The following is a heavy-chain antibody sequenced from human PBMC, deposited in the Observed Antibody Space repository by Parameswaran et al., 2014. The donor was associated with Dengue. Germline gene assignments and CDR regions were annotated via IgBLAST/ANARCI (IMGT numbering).Heavy chain of an antibody. CDR3: ARGLECSSTSCSAGYFDL. Sequence: RWIRQPPGKGLEWVSYISSSSSYTNYADSVKGRFTISRDNAKNSLYLQMNSLRAEDTAVYYCARGLECSSTSCSAGYFDLWGRGTLVTVSS. CDR2: ISSSSSYT. D-gene: IGHD2-2*01. J-gene: IGHJ2*01. V-gene: IGHV3-11*06.